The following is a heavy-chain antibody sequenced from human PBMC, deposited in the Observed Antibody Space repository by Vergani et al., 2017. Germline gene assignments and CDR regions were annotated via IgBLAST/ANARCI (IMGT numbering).Heavy chain of an antibody. CDR3: ASRLPRLNLGSKSNSGTFDS. V-gene: IGHV4-34*02. Sequence: QVHLQQRGAGVLKPSETLSLTCGVIGGSLSGYFWSWIRQSPGRGLEWIGEITAIGSAKYSPSATSRVTISVDTSMGEFTLTVTSVTAADTGLYFCASRLPRLNLGSKSNSGTFDSWGQGTLVTVSS. CDR2: ITAIGSA. J-gene: IGHJ4*01. D-gene: IGHD7-27*01. CDR1: GGSLSGYF.